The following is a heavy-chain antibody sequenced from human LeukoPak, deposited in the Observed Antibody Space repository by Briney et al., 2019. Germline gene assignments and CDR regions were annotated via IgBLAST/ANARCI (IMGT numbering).Heavy chain of an antibody. J-gene: IGHJ4*02. CDR3: ARFGITMILGVIPADY. Sequence: ASVKLSCKASGYTFTGFNMHWVRKAPGQGNEWTGLINPNSGGTNNAQKFQGRVTMTRDTSIRTAYLWVSRLTSDDTAVSYCARFGITMILGVIPADYWGQGTLVTVSS. CDR2: INPNSGGT. CDR1: GYTFTGFN. D-gene: IGHD3-22*01. V-gene: IGHV1-2*02.